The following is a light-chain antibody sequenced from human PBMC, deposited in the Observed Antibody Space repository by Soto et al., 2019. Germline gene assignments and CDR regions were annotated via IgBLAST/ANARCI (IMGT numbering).Light chain of an antibody. CDR1: QSVLYRSKNKNY. CDR3: QQYYSPPTVT. CDR2: WAS. Sequence: DIVMTQSPDSLAVSLGERATINCKSSQSVLYRSKNKNYLAWYQQKPGQPPKLLIYWASTRESGVPDRFSGSWSGTDFTLTFSSLQAEDSAVYYYQQYYSPPTVTFGPSTKVDI. J-gene: IGKJ3*01. V-gene: IGKV4-1*01.